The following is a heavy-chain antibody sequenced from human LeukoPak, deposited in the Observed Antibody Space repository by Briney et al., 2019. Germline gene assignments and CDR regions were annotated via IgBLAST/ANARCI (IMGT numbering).Heavy chain of an antibody. CDR1: GFTVGSYY. CDR2: IYSGGST. V-gene: IGHV3-66*02. J-gene: IGHJ4*02. D-gene: IGHD2-21*01. CDR3: ARAEVIAIFDY. Sequence: PGGSLRLSCAASGFTVGSYYMSWVRQAPGKGLEWVSIIYSGGSTYCADSVKGRFTISRDNSQNTVYLQMNSLRGEDTAVYYCARAEVIAIFDYWGQGTLVTVSS.